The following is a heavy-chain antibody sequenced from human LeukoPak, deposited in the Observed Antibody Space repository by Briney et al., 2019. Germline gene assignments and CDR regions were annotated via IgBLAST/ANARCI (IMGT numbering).Heavy chain of an antibody. V-gene: IGHV4-34*01. D-gene: IGHD3-22*01. CDR2: INHSGGT. Sequence: PSETLSLTCAVYGGSFSGYYWSWIRQPPGKGLEWTGEINHSGGTNYNPSLKSRVTISVDTSKNQFSLKLSSVTAADTAVYYCARGRGSMGYYDSSGYYMDVWGKGTTVTVSS. CDR3: ARGRGSMGYYDSSGYYMDV. J-gene: IGHJ6*03. CDR1: GGSFSGYY.